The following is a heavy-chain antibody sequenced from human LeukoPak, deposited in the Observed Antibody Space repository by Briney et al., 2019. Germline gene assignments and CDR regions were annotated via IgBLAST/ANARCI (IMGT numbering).Heavy chain of an antibody. Sequence: GGSLRLSCAASGFTFSSYAMSWVRQAPGKGLEWVSAISGSGGSTYYADSVKGRFTISRDNSKNTLYLQMNSLRAEDTAVYYCAKAWTRSSGWSYYYYMDVWGKGTTVTVSS. D-gene: IGHD6-19*01. V-gene: IGHV3-23*01. CDR1: GFTFSSYA. CDR3: AKAWTRSSGWSYYYYMDV. CDR2: ISGSGGST. J-gene: IGHJ6*03.